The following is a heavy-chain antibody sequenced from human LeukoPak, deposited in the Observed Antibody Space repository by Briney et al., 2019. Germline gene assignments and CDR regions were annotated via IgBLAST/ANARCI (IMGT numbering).Heavy chain of an antibody. CDR3: ARDIAPGGQYYFDY. CDR2: IWYDGINK. J-gene: IGHJ4*02. CDR1: GFTFSGYG. Sequence: PGGSLRLSCAASGFTFSGYGMHWDRQAPGKGLEWVAVIWYDGINKYYGDSVKGRFTISRDSSKNTLYLQMNSLRAEDTAVYYCARDIAPGGQYYFDYWGQGTLVTVSS. D-gene: IGHD6-13*01. V-gene: IGHV3-33*01.